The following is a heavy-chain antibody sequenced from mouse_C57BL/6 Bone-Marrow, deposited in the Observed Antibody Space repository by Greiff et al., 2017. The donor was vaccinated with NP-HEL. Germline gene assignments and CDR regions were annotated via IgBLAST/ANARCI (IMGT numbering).Heavy chain of an antibody. V-gene: IGHV1-53*01. CDR1: GYTFTSYW. D-gene: IGHD3-2*02. CDR2: INPNNGGT. Sequence: VQLQQPGTELVKPGASVKLSCKASGYTFTSYWMHWLKQRPGQGLEWIGNINPNNGGTNDNEKFKTKATLTVDTSSRTAYMRLSSLTSEDSAVYYCARDSGYAFDYWGQGTTLTVSS. J-gene: IGHJ2*01. CDR3: ARDSGYAFDY.